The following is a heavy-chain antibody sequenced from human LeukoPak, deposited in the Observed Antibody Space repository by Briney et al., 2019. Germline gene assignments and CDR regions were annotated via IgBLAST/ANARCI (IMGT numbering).Heavy chain of an antibody. Sequence: SVKVSCKASGGTFSSYAISWVRQAPGQGLEWMGGIIPIFGTANYAQKFQGRVTITADKSTSTAYMELSSLRSEDTAVYYCASRMGVHSSSWYGAFDIWGQGTMVTVSS. CDR2: IIPIFGTA. J-gene: IGHJ3*02. CDR3: ASRMGVHSSSWYGAFDI. CDR1: GGTFSSYA. V-gene: IGHV1-69*06. D-gene: IGHD6-13*01.